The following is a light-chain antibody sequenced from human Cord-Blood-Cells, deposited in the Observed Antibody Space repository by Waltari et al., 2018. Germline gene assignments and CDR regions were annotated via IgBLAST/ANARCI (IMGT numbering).Light chain of an antibody. Sequence: QSALPQPASVSGSPGQSITISCTGTSSDVGSYNLVSWYQQHPGKAPKLMIYEGSQRPAGVSNRFCGSKSGNTASLTISGLQAEDEADYYCCSYAGSSTLVVGGGTKLTVL. CDR3: CSYAGSSTLV. J-gene: IGLJ2*01. V-gene: IGLV2-23*01. CDR2: EGS. CDR1: SSDVGSYNL.